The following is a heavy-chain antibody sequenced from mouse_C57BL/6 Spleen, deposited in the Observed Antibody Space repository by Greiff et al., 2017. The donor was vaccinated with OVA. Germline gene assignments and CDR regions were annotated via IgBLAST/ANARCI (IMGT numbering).Heavy chain of an antibody. CDR2: IDPENGDT. J-gene: IGHJ2*01. Sequence: EVQLQESGAELVRPGASVKLSCTASGFNIKDDYMHWVKQRPEQGLEWIGWIDPENGDTEYASKFQGKATITADTSSNTAYLQLSSLTSEDTAVYYCTPGVARGYFDYWGQGTTLTVSS. CDR3: TPGVARGYFDY. V-gene: IGHV14-4*01. D-gene: IGHD1-1*01. CDR1: GFNIKDDY.